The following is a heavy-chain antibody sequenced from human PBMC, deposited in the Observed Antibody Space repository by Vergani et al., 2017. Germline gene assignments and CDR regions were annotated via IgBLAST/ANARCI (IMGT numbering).Heavy chain of an antibody. Sequence: QVQLVQSGAEVKKPGASVKVSCKASGYTFTSYAMHWVRQASGQRLEWMGWINAYNGNTNYAQKFQGRVTMTTDTSTSTAYMELRSLRSDDTAVYHCARDSGSGSYWLDYWGQGTLVTVSS. CDR3: ARDSGSGSYWLDY. D-gene: IGHD1-26*01. CDR2: INAYNGNT. CDR1: GYTFTSYA. V-gene: IGHV1-3*01. J-gene: IGHJ4*02.